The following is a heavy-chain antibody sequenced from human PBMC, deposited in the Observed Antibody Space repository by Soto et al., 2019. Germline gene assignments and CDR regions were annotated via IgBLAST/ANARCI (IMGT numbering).Heavy chain of an antibody. D-gene: IGHD3-22*01. CDR3: TLRSRAVVPEY. CDR1: GDSISSYY. V-gene: IGHV4-59*01. Sequence: QVQLQESGPGLVKPSETLSLTCAVSGDSISSYYCMWIRQPPGKGLEYIGYLYYGRSANYHPSLRSRVTLSVATSTNQCSLTLSSMTAADTAVYYCTLRSRAVVPEYWGQGTLVTVSS. J-gene: IGHJ4*02. CDR2: LYYGRSA.